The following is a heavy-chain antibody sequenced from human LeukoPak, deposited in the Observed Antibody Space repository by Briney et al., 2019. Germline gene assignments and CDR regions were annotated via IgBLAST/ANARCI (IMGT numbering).Heavy chain of an antibody. CDR1: RYTFTSYA. CDR2: INTNTGNP. CDR3: ARDGIRFLEWKDY. V-gene: IGHV7-4-1*02. J-gene: IGHJ4*02. D-gene: IGHD3-3*01. Sequence: ASVKVSCKASRYTFTSYAMNWVRLAPGQGLEWMGWINTNTGNPTYAQGFTGRFVFSLDTSVSTAYLQISSLKAEDTAVYYCARDGIRFLEWKDYWGQGTLVTVSS.